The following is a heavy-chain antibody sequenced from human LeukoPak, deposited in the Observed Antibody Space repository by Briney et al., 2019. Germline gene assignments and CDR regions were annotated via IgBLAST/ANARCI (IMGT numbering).Heavy chain of an antibody. V-gene: IGHV1-24*01. CDR3: ATKRQFDWLSGLDY. D-gene: IGHD3-9*01. J-gene: IGHJ4*02. Sequence: ASVKVSCKVSGYTLTELSMHWVRQAPGKGLEWMGGFDPEDGETIYAQKFQGRVTMTEDTSTDTAYMELSSLRSGDTAVYYCATKRQFDWLSGLDYWGQGTLVTVSS. CDR1: GYTLTELS. CDR2: FDPEDGET.